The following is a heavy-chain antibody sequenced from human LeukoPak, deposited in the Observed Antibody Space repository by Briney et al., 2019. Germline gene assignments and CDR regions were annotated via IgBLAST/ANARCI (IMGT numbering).Heavy chain of an antibody. CDR1: GFSLTTTGMC. V-gene: IGHV2-70*12. CDR3: ARTRPQRGFDY. D-gene: IGHD3-10*01. Sequence: SGPTLVSPTQTLTLTCAFSGFSLTTTGMCVSWLRQPPGKALEWLALIDWDGDKYYMTSLKTRLTISRDTSKSQVVLTMTTVDPLDTATYFCARTRPQRGFDYWGQGTLVTVSS. J-gene: IGHJ4*02. CDR2: IDWDGDK.